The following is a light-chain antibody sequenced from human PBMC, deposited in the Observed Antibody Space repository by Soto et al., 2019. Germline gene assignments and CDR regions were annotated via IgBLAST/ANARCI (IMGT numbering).Light chain of an antibody. V-gene: IGLV2-11*01. Sequence: QSALTQPRSVSGSPGQSVTISCTGTSSDVGGYNYVSWYQEPPGKAPKLMIYDVSKRPSGVPDRFSGSKSGNTASLTISGLQAEDEAYYYCCSYAGIYSYVFGTGTKLTVL. J-gene: IGLJ1*01. CDR1: SSDVGGYNY. CDR3: CSYAGIYSYV. CDR2: DVS.